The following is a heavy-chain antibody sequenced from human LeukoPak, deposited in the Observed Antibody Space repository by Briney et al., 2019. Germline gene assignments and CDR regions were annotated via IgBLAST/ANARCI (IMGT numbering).Heavy chain of an antibody. CDR3: ARDSSGWGFHY. CDR1: GFTFSTYW. CDR2: IRGDGSST. J-gene: IGHJ4*02. D-gene: IGHD6-25*01. Sequence: GGSLRLSCAASGFTFSTYWMHWVRQAPGKGLVWVSGIRGDGSSTIYADSVKGRFTISRDNARNTLYLQVNSLRAEDTAVYYCARDSSGWGFHYWGQGSLVTVSS. V-gene: IGHV3-74*01.